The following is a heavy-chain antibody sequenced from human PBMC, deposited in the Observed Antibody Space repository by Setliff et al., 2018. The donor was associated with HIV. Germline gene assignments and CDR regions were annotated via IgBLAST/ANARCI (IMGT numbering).Heavy chain of an antibody. CDR2: IYYSGST. CDR3: ARGGGSRAATSSYYYIDV. Sequence: SETLSLTCAVSGGSISSSSYYWGWIRQPPGKGLEWIGSIYYSGSTYYNPSLKSRVTISVDTSKNQFSLKLSSVTAADTAVYDCARGGGSRAATSSYYYIDVWDKGTTVTVSS. J-gene: IGHJ6*03. V-gene: IGHV4-39*01. CDR1: GGSISSSSYY. D-gene: IGHD2-15*01.